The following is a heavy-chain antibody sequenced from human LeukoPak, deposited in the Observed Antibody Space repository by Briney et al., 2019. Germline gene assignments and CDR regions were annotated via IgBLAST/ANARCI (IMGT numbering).Heavy chain of an antibody. CDR1: GGSISSYY. V-gene: IGHV4-4*07. D-gene: IGHD6-6*01. Sequence: PSETLSLTCTVSGGSISSYYWSWIRQPAGKGLEWIGRIYTSGSTNYNPSLKSRVTMSVDTSKNQFSLKLSSVTAADTAVYYCARTRYSSSPGYFDYWGQGTLVTVSS. CDR3: ARTRYSSSPGYFDY. CDR2: IYTSGST. J-gene: IGHJ4*02.